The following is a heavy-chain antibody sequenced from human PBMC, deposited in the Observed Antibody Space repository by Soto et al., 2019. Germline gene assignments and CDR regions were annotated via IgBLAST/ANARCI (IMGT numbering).Heavy chain of an antibody. D-gene: IGHD3-22*01. J-gene: IGHJ4*02. CDR2: ISTYNGVT. Sequence: QVQLKQSGGEVKKPGASVRVSCQTSGYTFTNYGLNWVRQAPGQGLEWLGWISTYNGVTKYAQKLKVRVSLTTERSTTTVYMELGSLRSDDTAVYYCVRGSADYFYDNLGYYSSSSFDFWGQGTLVTVSS. CDR1: GYTFTNYG. CDR3: VRGSADYFYDNLGYYSSSSFDF. V-gene: IGHV1-18*01.